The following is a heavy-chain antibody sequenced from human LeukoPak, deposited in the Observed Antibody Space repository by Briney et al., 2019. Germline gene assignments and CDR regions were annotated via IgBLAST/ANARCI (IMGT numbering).Heavy chain of an antibody. CDR2: ISSSGSTI. CDR1: GFTFSDYY. Sequence: GGSLRLSCAASGFTFSDYYMSWIRQAPGKGLEWVSYISSSGSTIYYADSVKGRFTISRDNAKNSLYLQMNSLRAEDTAVYYCARDAIGGFTKDTRMGVADYWGQGTLVTVSS. V-gene: IGHV3-11*01. J-gene: IGHJ4*02. D-gene: IGHD3-16*01. CDR3: ARDAIGGFTKDTRMGVADY.